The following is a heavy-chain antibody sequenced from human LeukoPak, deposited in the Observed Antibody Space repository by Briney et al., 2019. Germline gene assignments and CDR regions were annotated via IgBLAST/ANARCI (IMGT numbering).Heavy chain of an antibody. Sequence: ASVKVSCKASGYTFTSYYMHWVRQAPGQGLEWMGIINPSGGSTSYAQKFQGRVTMTRDTSTSTGYMELSSLRSEDTAVYYCAREGESIVLMVYAHPHAAFDIWGQGTMVTVSS. CDR1: GYTFTSYY. CDR3: AREGESIVLMVYAHPHAAFDI. D-gene: IGHD2-8*01. CDR2: INPSGGST. J-gene: IGHJ3*02. V-gene: IGHV1-46*01.